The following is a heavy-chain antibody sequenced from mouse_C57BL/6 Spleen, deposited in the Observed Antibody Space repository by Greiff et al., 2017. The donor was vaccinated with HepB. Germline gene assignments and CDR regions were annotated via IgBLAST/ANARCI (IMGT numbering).Heavy chain of an antibody. D-gene: IGHD4-1*01. CDR2: IDPANGYT. CDR3: ASCFLTGAWFAY. Sequence: EVMLVESVAELVRPGASVKLSCTASGFNIKNTYMHWVKQRPEQGLEWIGRIDPANGYTKYAPKFQGKATITADTSSNTAYLQLSSLTSEDTAIYYCASCFLTGAWFAYWGQGTLVTVSA. CDR1: GFNIKNTY. V-gene: IGHV14-3*01. J-gene: IGHJ3*01.